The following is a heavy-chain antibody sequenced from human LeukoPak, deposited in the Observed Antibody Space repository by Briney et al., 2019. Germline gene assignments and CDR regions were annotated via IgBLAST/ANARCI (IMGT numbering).Heavy chain of an antibody. CDR1: GGSTSNYF. D-gene: IGHD3-3*01. CDR3: ARDPEGHGYYFDY. CDR2: IHTSGST. J-gene: IGHJ4*02. V-gene: IGHV4-4*07. Sequence: SETLSLTCTLSGGSTSNYFCTWLRQSAGKGMEWIGRIHTSGSTNYNPSLKSRVSMSVDTSKNQFSLKLSSVTAADTAVYYCARDPEGHGYYFDYWGQGALVTVSS.